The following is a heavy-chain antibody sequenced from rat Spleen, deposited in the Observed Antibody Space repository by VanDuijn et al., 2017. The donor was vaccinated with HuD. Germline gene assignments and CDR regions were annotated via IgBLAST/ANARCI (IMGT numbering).Heavy chain of an antibody. CDR3: ARPNYPGFNYFDY. V-gene: IGHV5-7*01. CDR1: GFTFSDYY. CDR2: ISYDGSST. D-gene: IGHD1-4*01. Sequence: EVQLVESGGGLVQPGGSLKLSCAASGFTFSDYYMAWVRQAPTKGLEWVATISYDGSSTYYRDSVKGRFTISRDNAKSTLYLQMDSLRSEDTATYYCARPNYPGFNYFDYWGQGVMVTVSS. J-gene: IGHJ2*01.